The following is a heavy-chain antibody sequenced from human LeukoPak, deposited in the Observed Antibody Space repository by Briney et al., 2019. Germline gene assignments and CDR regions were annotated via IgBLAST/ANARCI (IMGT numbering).Heavy chain of an antibody. D-gene: IGHD3-10*01. CDR2: INPSGGST. Sequence: GASVKVSCKASGYTFTSYYMHWVRQAPGQGLEWMGIINPSGGSTSHAQKFQGRVTMTRDTSTSTVYMELSSLRSEDTAVYYCARDLERSLLWFGELGYDMDVWGQGTTVTVSS. CDR1: GYTFTSYY. V-gene: IGHV1-46*01. J-gene: IGHJ6*02. CDR3: ARDLERSLLWFGELGYDMDV.